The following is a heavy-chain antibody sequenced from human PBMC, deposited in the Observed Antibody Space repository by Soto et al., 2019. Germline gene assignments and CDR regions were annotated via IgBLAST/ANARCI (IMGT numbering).Heavy chain of an antibody. D-gene: IGHD1-26*01. J-gene: IGHJ4*02. Sequence: QVQLQESGPGLVKPSQTLSLTCSVSGASTVSHYHWTWIRQPPGKGLEWMGYIFNSGTTFYNPSLTSRLSISMDTSGNHFSLELGPVTAADTAVYYCALALGPTTGLDYWGQGTLVTVSS. CDR1: GASTVSHYH. CDR3: ALALGPTTGLDY. CDR2: IFNSGTT. V-gene: IGHV4-31*02.